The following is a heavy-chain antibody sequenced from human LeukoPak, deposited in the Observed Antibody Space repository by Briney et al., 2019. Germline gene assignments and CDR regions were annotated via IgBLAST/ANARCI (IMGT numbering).Heavy chain of an antibody. Sequence: PGGSLRLSCAASGFTFSSYGMHWVRQAPGKGLEWVAFIPYQGSNKYYADSVRGRLTISRDNSKNTLYLEMNSLRAEDTAVYYCAKDPSYYGDMYYFDYWGQGTLVTVSS. CDR2: IPYQGSNK. D-gene: IGHD4-17*01. J-gene: IGHJ4*02. CDR3: AKDPSYYGDMYYFDY. CDR1: GFTFSSYG. V-gene: IGHV3-30*02.